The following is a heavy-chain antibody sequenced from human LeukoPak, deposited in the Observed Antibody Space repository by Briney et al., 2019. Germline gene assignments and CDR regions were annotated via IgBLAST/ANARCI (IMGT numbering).Heavy chain of an antibody. V-gene: IGHV3-7*03. CDR1: GFTFSTYW. D-gene: IGHD3-10*01. Sequence: PGGSLRLSCAASGFTFSTYWMSWVRQAPGKGLGWVTNIKEDGSQKNYVESVKGRFTISRDNAKNLLSLQMNSLRAEDTAVYYCVRYGSWSYSHWGQGTLVTVSS. CDR2: IKEDGSQK. J-gene: IGHJ4*02. CDR3: VRYGSWSYSH.